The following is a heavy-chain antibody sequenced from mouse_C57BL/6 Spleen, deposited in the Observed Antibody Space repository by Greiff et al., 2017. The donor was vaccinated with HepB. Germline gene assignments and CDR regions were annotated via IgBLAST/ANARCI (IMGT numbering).Heavy chain of an antibody. J-gene: IGHJ3*01. Sequence: VQLQQSVAELVRPGASVKLSCTASGFNIKNTYMHWVKQRPEQGLEWIGRIDPANGNTKYAPKFQGKATITADTSSNTAYLQLSSLTSEDTAIYYCATITTVVAPGFAYWGQGTLVTVSA. CDR2: IDPANGNT. V-gene: IGHV14-3*01. CDR1: GFNIKNTY. D-gene: IGHD1-1*01. CDR3: ATITTVVAPGFAY.